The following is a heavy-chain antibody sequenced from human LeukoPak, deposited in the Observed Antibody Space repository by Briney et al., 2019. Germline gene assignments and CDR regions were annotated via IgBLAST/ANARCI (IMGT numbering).Heavy chain of an antibody. CDR2: IFPAASDT. D-gene: IGHD3-16*01. Sequence: PGESLKISCKGSGYSFTTYWIGWVRQMPGKGLEWMGIIFPAASDTRYNPSFRGQVTLSADKSISTAYLQWSTLKASDTAIYYCARLLTSGTNIRDWFDPWGQGTLVTVSS. J-gene: IGHJ5*02. V-gene: IGHV5-51*01. CDR1: GYSFTTYW. CDR3: ARLLTSGTNIRDWFDP.